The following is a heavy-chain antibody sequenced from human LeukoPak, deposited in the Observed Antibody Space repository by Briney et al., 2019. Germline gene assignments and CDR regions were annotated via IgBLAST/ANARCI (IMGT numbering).Heavy chain of an antibody. CDR1: GYTFTGYY. CDR2: INPNSGGT. V-gene: IGHV1-2*06. Sequence: ASVKVSCKASGYTFTGYYMHWVRQAPGQGLEWMGRINPNSGGTNYAQKFQGRVTMTRDTSISTAYMELTSLRSEDTAVYYCVRGPPNWGFDYWGQGTLVTVSS. D-gene: IGHD7-27*01. CDR3: VRGPPNWGFDY. J-gene: IGHJ4*02.